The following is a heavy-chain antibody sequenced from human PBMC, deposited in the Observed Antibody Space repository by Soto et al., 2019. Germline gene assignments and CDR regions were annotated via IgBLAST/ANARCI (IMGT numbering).Heavy chain of an antibody. CDR3: ARDTETLGPRANDALDI. D-gene: IGHD3-3*02. CDR1: GYTFSTYT. CDR2: INVGSGNT. J-gene: IGHJ3*02. V-gene: IGHV1-3*01. Sequence: QAQLVQSGAEMKKPGASVKVSCKAAGYTFSTYTMNWVRQAPGQSLEWMGWINVGSGNTKYSQNFQGRVSITRDTSASTVYMELTGLKSEDTAVYYCARDTETLGPRANDALDIWGQGTMVTVSS.